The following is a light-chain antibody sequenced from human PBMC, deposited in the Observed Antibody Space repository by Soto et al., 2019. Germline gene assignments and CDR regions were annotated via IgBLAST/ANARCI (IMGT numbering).Light chain of an antibody. J-gene: IGLJ1*01. CDR2: EVS. CDR3: SSYTSSSTLV. CDR1: SSDVGGYNY. V-gene: IGLV2-14*01. Sequence: QSALTQPASVSGSPGQSITISCTGTSSDVGGYNYVSWYQQHPGKAPKLMIYEVSNRPSGVSNRFSGPKSGNTASLTISGLQAEDEAEYYCSSYTSSSTLVFGTGTKLTVL.